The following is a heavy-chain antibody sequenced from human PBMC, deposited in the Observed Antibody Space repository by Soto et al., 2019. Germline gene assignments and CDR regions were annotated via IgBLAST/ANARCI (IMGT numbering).Heavy chain of an antibody. V-gene: IGHV4-61*01. CDR2: IYYSGTT. Sequence: SETLSLTCTVSGDSVGNENYYWAWIRQSPGKGLEWIGYIYYSGTTNYNSHLKSRVTLSVDTSRNQFSLSLTSVTAADTAVYFCARSQRGRTAFTFDYWGQGVLVTVSA. CDR3: ARSQRGRTAFTFDY. CDR1: GDSVGNENYY. J-gene: IGHJ4*02. D-gene: IGHD1-26*01.